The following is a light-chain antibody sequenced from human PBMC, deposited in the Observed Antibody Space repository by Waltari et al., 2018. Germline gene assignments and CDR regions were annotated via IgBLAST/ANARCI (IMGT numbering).Light chain of an antibody. CDR3: QVWDSSDDHVV. CDR2: DES. V-gene: IGLV3-21*02. Sequence: SYVLTQPPSVSVAPGQTATIACGENNRGSKSVHWYQQKPGQGPVLVVYDESDRPSGSPERCSGSSAGTATLTISGVEGGDEADYYCQVWDSSDDHVVFGGGTKLTVL. CDR1: NRGSKS. J-gene: IGLJ2*01.